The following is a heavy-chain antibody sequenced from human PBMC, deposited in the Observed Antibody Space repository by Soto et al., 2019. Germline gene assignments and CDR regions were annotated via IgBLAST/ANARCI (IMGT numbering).Heavy chain of an antibody. CDR3: AKEGNGGSSLDH. CDR1: GFKFDDYM. CDR2: ISWDGDFL. Sequence: EVLLVESGGGVVQPVGSLRLSCEASGFKFDDYMMHWVRKAPGKVLEWISRISWDGDFLYYAYSIKGRVTVSRDNSKNSLYLHMNSLKTEDTAFYYCAKEGNGGSSLDHWGQGTLVTVSS. V-gene: IGHV3-43*01. J-gene: IGHJ4*02. D-gene: IGHD1-26*01.